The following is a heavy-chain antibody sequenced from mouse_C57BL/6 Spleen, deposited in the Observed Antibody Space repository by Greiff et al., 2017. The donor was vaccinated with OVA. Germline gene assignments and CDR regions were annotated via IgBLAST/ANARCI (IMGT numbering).Heavy chain of an antibody. V-gene: IGHV14-3*01. J-gene: IGHJ1*03. Sequence: VHVKQSVAELVRPGASVKLSCTASGFNIKNTYMHWVKQRPEQGLEWIGRIDPANGNTKYAPKFQGKATITADTSSNTAYLQLSSLTSEDTAIYYCARTTVVVRYFDVWGTGTTVTVSS. CDR1: GFNIKNTY. D-gene: IGHD1-1*01. CDR3: ARTTVVVRYFDV. CDR2: IDPANGNT.